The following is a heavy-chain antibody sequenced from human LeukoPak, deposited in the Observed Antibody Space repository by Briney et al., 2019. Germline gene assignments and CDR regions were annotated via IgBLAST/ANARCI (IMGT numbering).Heavy chain of an antibody. CDR3: VKENTGWSFDY. Sequence: PGGSLRLSCAASKFTFSFYGKHWVRQAPGKGLEWVTFIRFNGNDKYYADSVKGRFTISRDNSKNTLYLQMNSLRGEDTAVYYCVKENTGWSFDYWGQGTLVTVSS. D-gene: IGHD6-19*01. V-gene: IGHV3-30*02. CDR2: IRFNGNDK. J-gene: IGHJ4*02. CDR1: KFTFSFYG.